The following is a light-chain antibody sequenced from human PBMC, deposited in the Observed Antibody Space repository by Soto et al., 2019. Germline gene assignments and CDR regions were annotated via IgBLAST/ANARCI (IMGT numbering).Light chain of an antibody. CDR1: SSDVGGYNY. CDR2: EVS. CDR3: SSYAGSHNFV. J-gene: IGLJ1*01. Sequence: QSALTQPPSASGSPGQSVTISCTGTSSDVGGYNYVSWYQQHPGKAPKLMIYEVSSRPSGVPDRFSGSKAGNTASLTVSGLQAEDEADYYCSSYAGSHNFVFGSGTMLTVL. V-gene: IGLV2-8*01.